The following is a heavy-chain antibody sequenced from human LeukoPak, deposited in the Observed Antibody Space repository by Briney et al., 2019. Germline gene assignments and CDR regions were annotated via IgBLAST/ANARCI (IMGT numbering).Heavy chain of an antibody. V-gene: IGHV3-21*01. CDR1: EFIVSINY. J-gene: IGHJ4*02. Sequence: GGSLRLSCAASEFIVSINYMTWVRQAPGKGLEWVSSISSSSSYIYYADSLKGRFTISRHNAKNSLYLQINSLRAEDTAVYYCARDNGGKWELLGGLDYWGQGTLVTVSS. CDR2: ISSSSSYI. CDR3: ARDNGGKWELLGGLDY. D-gene: IGHD1-26*01.